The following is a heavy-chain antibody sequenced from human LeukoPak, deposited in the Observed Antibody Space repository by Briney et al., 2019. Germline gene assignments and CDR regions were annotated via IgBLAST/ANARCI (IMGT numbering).Heavy chain of an antibody. CDR2: FDPEDGET. D-gene: IGHD1-26*01. Sequence: ASVKVSCKVSGYTLTELSMHWVRQAPGKGLEWMGGFDPEDGETIYAQKFQGRVTMTEDTSTDTAYMELSSLRSEDTAVYYCATPQWELLTFDYWGQGTLVTVSS. CDR3: ATPQWELLTFDY. V-gene: IGHV1-24*01. CDR1: GYTLTELS. J-gene: IGHJ4*02.